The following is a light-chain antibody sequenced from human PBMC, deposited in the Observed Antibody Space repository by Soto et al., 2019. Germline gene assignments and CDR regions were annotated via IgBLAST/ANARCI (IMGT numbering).Light chain of an antibody. CDR3: SSYSSRSTLLV. Sequence: QSALTQPASVSASPGQSITISCIGTSSDIGGYSYVSWYQQHPGKAPKLLIRDVNYRPSGISARFSGSKSGNTASLTISGLQTEDEADYCCSSYSSRSTLLVFGGGTKVTVL. V-gene: IGLV2-14*03. J-gene: IGLJ2*01. CDR1: SSDIGGYSY. CDR2: DVN.